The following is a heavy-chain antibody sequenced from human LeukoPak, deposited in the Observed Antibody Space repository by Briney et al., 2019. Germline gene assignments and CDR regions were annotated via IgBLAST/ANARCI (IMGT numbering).Heavy chain of an antibody. CDR1: GFTFSTYS. Sequence: GGSLRLSCAASGFTFSTYSMNWVRQAPGEGPEWVSYISSGSSTIYYADSVKGRFTISRDNAKNSLYLQMNSLRDEDTAVYYCARDLRFASDYWGQGTLVTVSS. CDR2: ISSGSSTI. J-gene: IGHJ4*02. CDR3: ARDLRFASDY. V-gene: IGHV3-48*02. D-gene: IGHD3-3*01.